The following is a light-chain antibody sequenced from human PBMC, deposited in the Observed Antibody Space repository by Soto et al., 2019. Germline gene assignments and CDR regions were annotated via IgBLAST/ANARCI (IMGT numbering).Light chain of an antibody. Sequence: EILMTQSPATLSVFPGERVTLSCRASQSVSSNLAWYQQKPGQPPRLLIYGSSTRATGIPARFSGSGSGTEFTLTISSLQSEDFAVYYWQQYNNWPRTFGQGTKVEMK. CDR1: QSVSSN. J-gene: IGKJ1*01. CDR3: QQYNNWPRT. V-gene: IGKV3-15*01. CDR2: GSS.